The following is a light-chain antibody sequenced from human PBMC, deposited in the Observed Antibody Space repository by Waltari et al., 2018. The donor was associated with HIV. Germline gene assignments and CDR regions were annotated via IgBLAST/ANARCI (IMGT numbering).Light chain of an antibody. CDR3: AAWDNSLSVLVV. Sequence: QSVLTQTPSASGTPGQRVTISCSGSSSNIGSNYVYWYQQLPGPAPKLLIYRNNQRPSGVPDRVSGSKSGTSASLAISGLRSEDEADYYCAAWDNSLSVLVVFGGGTKLTVL. J-gene: IGLJ2*01. V-gene: IGLV1-47*01. CDR1: SSNIGSNY. CDR2: RNN.